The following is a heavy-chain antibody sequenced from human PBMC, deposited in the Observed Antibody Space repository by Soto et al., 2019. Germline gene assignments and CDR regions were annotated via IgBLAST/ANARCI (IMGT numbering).Heavy chain of an antibody. J-gene: IGHJ3*02. Sequence: ASVKVSCKASCYTFTSYGISCVRQAPGQGLEWMGWISAYNGNTNYAQKLQGRVTMTTDTSTSTAYMELRSLRSDDTAVYYCARTRKVYYDSRGASDIWGQGTMVTVSS. CDR2: ISAYNGNT. CDR1: CYTFTSYG. V-gene: IGHV1-18*04. D-gene: IGHD3-22*01. CDR3: ARTRKVYYDSRGASDI.